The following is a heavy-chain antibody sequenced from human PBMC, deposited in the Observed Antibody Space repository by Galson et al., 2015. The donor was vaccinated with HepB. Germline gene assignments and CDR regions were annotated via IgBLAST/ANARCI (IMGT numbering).Heavy chain of an antibody. Sequence: SLRLSCAASGFTFSSYSMNWVRQAPGKGLEWVSSISSSSSYIYYADSVKGRFTISRDNAKNSLYLQMNSLRAEDTAVYYCARDQGGSYYYYYGMDVWGQGTTVTVSS. J-gene: IGHJ6*02. CDR1: GFTFSSYS. CDR3: ARDQGGSYYYYYGMDV. D-gene: IGHD1-26*01. V-gene: IGHV3-21*01. CDR2: ISSSSSYI.